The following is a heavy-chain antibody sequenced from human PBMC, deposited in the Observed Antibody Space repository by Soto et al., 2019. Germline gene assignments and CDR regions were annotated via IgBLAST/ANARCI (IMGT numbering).Heavy chain of an antibody. J-gene: IGHJ4*01. Sequence: PSETLSLTCTVSGGSLSTYYWSWIRQPPGKGLEWIGYVYNSGRTNYNPSLNSRVNISVDTSKTQISLKLNSVTSADTAVYFCARERPYYGFDYWGQEPWSPSPQ. D-gene: IGHD3-22*01. CDR3: ARERPYYGFDY. CDR1: GGSLSTYY. CDR2: VYNSGRT. V-gene: IGHV4-59*01.